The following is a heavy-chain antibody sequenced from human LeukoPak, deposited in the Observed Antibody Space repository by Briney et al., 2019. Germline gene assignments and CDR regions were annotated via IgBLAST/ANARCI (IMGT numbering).Heavy chain of an antibody. D-gene: IGHD4-17*01. J-gene: IGHJ3*02. CDR3: AKGGGYAVTRAFDI. Sequence: GGSLRLSCVASGLTVSSYSMNWVRQAPGKGLEWVSAISGSGGSTYYADSVKGRFTISRDNSKNTLYLQMNSLRAEDTAVYYCAKGGGYAVTRAFDIWGQGTMVTVSS. CDR2: ISGSGGST. CDR1: GLTVSSYS. V-gene: IGHV3-23*01.